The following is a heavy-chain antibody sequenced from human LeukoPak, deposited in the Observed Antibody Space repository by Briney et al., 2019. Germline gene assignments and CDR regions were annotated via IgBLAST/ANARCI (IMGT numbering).Heavy chain of an antibody. V-gene: IGHV4-4*09. CDR3: ARQKCTSASCLTKNAFDI. CDR2: LYTSGST. D-gene: IGHD2-2*01. J-gene: IGHJ3*02. Sequence: PSETLSLTCTVSGSISCYYWSWIRQPPGKGLGWIGYLYTSGSTNYNPSLESRVTISVDTSKNPFSLDLSSVTAADTAVYYCARQKCTSASCLTKNAFDIWGQGTMVTVSS. CDR1: GSISCYY.